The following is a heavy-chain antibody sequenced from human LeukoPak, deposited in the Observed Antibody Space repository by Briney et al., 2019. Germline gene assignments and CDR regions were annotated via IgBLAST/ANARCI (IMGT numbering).Heavy chain of an antibody. CDR2: IYHSGTT. CDR1: GYSISSAYY. V-gene: IGHV4-38-2*02. D-gene: IGHD2-21*02. CDR3: ARAYCGGDCYNSRGWFDP. Sequence: SETLSLTCTVSGYSISSAYYWVWIRQPPGKGLEWIGTIYHSGTTYYNPSLKSRVAISVDTSKNQFSLKLSSVTAADTAIYYCARAYCGGDCYNSRGWFDPWGQGALVTVSS. J-gene: IGHJ5*02.